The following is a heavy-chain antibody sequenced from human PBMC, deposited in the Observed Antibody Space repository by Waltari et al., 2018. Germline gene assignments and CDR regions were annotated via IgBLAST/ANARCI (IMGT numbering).Heavy chain of an antibody. J-gene: IGHJ5*02. Sequence: QVQLVESGGGVVQPWRSLRLSCAASGFTFSSYAMHWVGEAPGKGLEWVAVISYDGSNKYYADSVKGRFTISRDNSKNTLYLQMNSLRAEDTAVYYCARPDYDILGFDPWGQGTLVTVSS. D-gene: IGHD3-9*01. V-gene: IGHV3-30*01. CDR1: GFTFSSYA. CDR3: ARPDYDILGFDP. CDR2: ISYDGSNK.